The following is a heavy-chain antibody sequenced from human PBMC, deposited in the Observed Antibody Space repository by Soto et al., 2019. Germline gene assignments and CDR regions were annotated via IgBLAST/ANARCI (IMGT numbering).Heavy chain of an antibody. CDR3: ARDHNYCDSSGYYYEGAIQH. Sequence: QVQLVQSGAEVKKPGSSVKVSCKASGGTFSSYTISWVRQAPGQGLEWMGRIIPILGIANYAQKFQGRVTSTADKSTRTAYMELRSLRSEDTAVYYCARDHNYCDSSGYYYEGAIQHWGQGTLVTVSS. CDR2: IIPILGIA. V-gene: IGHV1-69*08. CDR1: GGTFSSYT. J-gene: IGHJ1*01. D-gene: IGHD3-22*01.